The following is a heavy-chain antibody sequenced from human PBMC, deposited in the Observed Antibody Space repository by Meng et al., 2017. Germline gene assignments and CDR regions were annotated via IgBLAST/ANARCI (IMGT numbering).Heavy chain of an antibody. D-gene: IGHD3-22*01. CDR1: GFTFSSYS. Sequence: GESLKISCAASGFTFSSYSMNWVRQAPGKGLEWVSSISSSSSYIYYADSVKGRFTISRDNAKNSLYLQMNSLRAEDTAVYYCARPPRRYYDSSGYYKVAEYFQHWGQGTLVTVSS. V-gene: IGHV3-21*01. J-gene: IGHJ1*01. CDR3: ARPPRRYYDSSGYYKVAEYFQH. CDR2: ISSSSSYI.